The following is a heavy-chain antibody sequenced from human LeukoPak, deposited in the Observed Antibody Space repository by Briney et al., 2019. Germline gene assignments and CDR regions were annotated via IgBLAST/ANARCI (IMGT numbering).Heavy chain of an antibody. V-gene: IGHV1-24*01. CDR3: VRGGWWEHDSFDF. J-gene: IGHJ4*02. Sequence: ASVKVSCKVSGYTLTKLSMHWVRQAPGKGLEWMGSFDPEDGETIYAQKFQGRVTMTEDTSIDIAYMELSSLRSEDTAVYYCVRGGWWEHDSFDFWGLGTLVTVSS. CDR1: GYTLTKLS. CDR2: FDPEDGET. D-gene: IGHD1-26*01.